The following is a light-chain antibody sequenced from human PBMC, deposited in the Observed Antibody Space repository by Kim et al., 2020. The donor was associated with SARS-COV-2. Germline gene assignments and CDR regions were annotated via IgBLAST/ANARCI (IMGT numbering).Light chain of an antibody. V-gene: IGKV3-20*01. CDR3: QQYGNSPRT. CDR1: QSVSSSY. J-gene: IGKJ2*01. CDR2: GAS. Sequence: EIVLTQSPGTLSLSPGERATLSCRASQSVSSSYLAWFQQKPGQAPRLLIYGASSRATDIPDRFSGSGSGTDFTLTISRLEPEDFAVYFCQQYGNSPRTFGQGTKLEI.